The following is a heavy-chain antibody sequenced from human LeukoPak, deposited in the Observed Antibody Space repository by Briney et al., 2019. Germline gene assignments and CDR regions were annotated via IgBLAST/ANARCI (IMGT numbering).Heavy chain of an antibody. CDR1: GFTVSSNY. D-gene: IGHD3-22*01. CDR3: ARDPGPVEYSSGYID. J-gene: IGHJ4*02. V-gene: IGHV3-53*01. Sequence: PGGSLRLSCAASGFTVSSNYMSWVRQAPGKGLEWVSVIYSGGSTYYADSVKGRFTISRDNSKNTLYLQMNSLRAEDTAVYYCARDPGPVEYSSGYIDWGQGTLVTVSS. CDR2: IYSGGST.